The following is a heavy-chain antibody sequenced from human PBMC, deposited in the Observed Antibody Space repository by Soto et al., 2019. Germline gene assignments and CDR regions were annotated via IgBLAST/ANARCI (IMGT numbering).Heavy chain of an antibody. V-gene: IGHV1-2*04. J-gene: IGHJ6*02. CDR2: INPNSGGT. CDR1: GYTFTGYY. Sequence: ASVKVSCKASGYTFTGYYMHWVRQAPGQGLEWMGWINPNSGGTNYAQKFQGWVTMTRDTSISTAYMELSRLRSDDTAVYYCARAYNWNYAHYYYGMDVWGQGXTVTVSS. D-gene: IGHD1-7*01. CDR3: ARAYNWNYAHYYYGMDV.